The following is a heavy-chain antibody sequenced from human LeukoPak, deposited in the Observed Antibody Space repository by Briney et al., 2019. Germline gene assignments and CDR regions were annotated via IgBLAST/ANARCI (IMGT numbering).Heavy chain of an antibody. CDR1: GGSISSYY. J-gene: IGHJ4*02. CDR2: IYYSGST. V-gene: IGHV4-59*01. CDR3: ARVVVAAANPIFDY. Sequence: PSETLSLTCTVSGGSISSYYWSWIRQPPGKGLEWIGYIYYSGSTNYNPSLKSRVTISVDTSKNQSSLKLSSVTAADTAVYYCARVVVAAANPIFDYWGQGTLVTVSS. D-gene: IGHD6-25*01.